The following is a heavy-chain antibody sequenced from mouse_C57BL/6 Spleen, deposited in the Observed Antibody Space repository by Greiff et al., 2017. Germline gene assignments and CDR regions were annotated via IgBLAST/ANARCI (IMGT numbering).Heavy chain of an antibody. CDR3: ARHEWSYAMDY. J-gene: IGHJ4*01. V-gene: IGHV5-15*01. Sequence: EVQGVESGGGLVQPGGSLKLSCAASGFTFSDYGMAWVRQAPRKGPEWVAFISNLAYSLYYADTVTGRFTISRENAKNTLYLEMSSLRSEDTAMYYCARHEWSYAMDYWGQGTSVTVSS. CDR2: ISNLAYSL. CDR1: GFTFSDYG. D-gene: IGHD1-3*01.